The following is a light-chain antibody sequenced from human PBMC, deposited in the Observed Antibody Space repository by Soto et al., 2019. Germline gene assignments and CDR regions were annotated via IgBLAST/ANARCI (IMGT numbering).Light chain of an antibody. CDR1: QSVSSY. V-gene: IGKV3-11*01. Sequence: EIVLTQSPATLSLSPGERATLSCRASQSVSSYLAWYQQKPGQAPRLLIYDASNRATGIPARFSGSGSGTDFTLTSSSLEHEDFAVYYCQQRSNWQTFGQGTKVEIK. CDR2: DAS. J-gene: IGKJ1*01. CDR3: QQRSNWQT.